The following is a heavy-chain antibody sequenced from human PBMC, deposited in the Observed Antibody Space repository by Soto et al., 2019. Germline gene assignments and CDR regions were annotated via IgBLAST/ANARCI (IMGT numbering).Heavy chain of an antibody. CDR3: ARGCYCSSTSCYGCWFDP. V-gene: IGHV4-34*01. CDR1: GGSFSGYY. CDR2: INHSGST. J-gene: IGHJ5*02. Sequence: ETLSLTCAVYGGSFSGYYWSWIRQPPGKGLEWIGEINHSGSTNYNPSLKSRVTISVDTSKNQFSLKLSSVTAADTAVYYCARGCYCSSTSCYGCWFDPWGQGTLVTVSS. D-gene: IGHD2-2*01.